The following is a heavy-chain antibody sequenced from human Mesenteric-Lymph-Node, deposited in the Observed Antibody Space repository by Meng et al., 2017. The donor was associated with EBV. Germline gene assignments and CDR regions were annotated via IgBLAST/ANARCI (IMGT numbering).Heavy chain of an antibody. V-gene: IGHV3-21*01. CDR3: AKSYGDYALYFQH. J-gene: IGHJ1*01. CDR2: ISSSSRYI. Sequence: EVQLVGSGGXXXXXGXSRXLSCAASGFTFSSYSMNWVRQAPGKGLEWVSSISSSSRYIYYADSVKGRFTISRDNAKNSLYLQMNSLRADDTAVYYCAKSYGDYALYFQHWGQGTLVTVSS. D-gene: IGHD4-17*01. CDR1: GFTFSSYS.